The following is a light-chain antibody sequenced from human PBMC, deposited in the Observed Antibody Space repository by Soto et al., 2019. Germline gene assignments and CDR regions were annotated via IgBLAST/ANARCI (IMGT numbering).Light chain of an antibody. CDR1: QSVSSN. CDR3: QQYNNWPFT. CDR2: GAS. V-gene: IGKV3-15*01. J-gene: IGKJ5*01. Sequence: EIVMTQSPATLSVSPGERATLSCRASQSVSSNLAWYQQKPGQAPRLLIYGASTRATGIPARFSGSGSGTEVTLTISSLQSEDFAVYYCQQYNNWPFTFGQGTLLEIK.